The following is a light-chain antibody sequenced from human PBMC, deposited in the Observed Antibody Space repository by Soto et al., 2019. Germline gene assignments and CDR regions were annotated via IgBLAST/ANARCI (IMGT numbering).Light chain of an antibody. J-gene: IGKJ4*01. CDR2: DAS. CDR3: QQRNFPLT. CDR1: QSVGRN. V-gene: IGKV3-11*01. Sequence: EIVLTQSPATLSLSPGERATLSCRASQSVGRNLGWYQQKPGQSPRLLIYDASNTATGITASFSGSGSGTDFTLSISTREPEDFAVYYCQQRNFPLTFGGGTKVEI.